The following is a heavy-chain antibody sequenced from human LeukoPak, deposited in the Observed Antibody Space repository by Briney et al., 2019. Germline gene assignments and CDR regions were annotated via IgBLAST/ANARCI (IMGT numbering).Heavy chain of an antibody. CDR3: ARDLGHCDPYYYYYMDV. CDR1: GFTFSSYS. CDR2: ISSSSSYI. D-gene: IGHD3-16*01. V-gene: IGHV3-21*01. Sequence: GGSLRLSCAASGFTFSSYSMSWVRQAPGKGLEWVSSISSSSSYIYYADSVKGRFTISRDNAKNSLYLQMNSLRAEDTAVYYCARDLGHCDPYYYYYMDVWGKGTTVNVSS. J-gene: IGHJ6*03.